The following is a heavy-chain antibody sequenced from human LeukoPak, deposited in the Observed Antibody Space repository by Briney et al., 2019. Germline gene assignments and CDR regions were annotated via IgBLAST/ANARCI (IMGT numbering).Heavy chain of an antibody. CDR3: ARSGFSVVPIADYHHGMDV. J-gene: IGHJ6*02. V-gene: IGHV1-18*01. CDR1: GYSFISYG. CDR2: ISGNNGNT. Sequence: ASVKVSCKCSGYSFISYGINWVRQAPGQGLEWMGWISGNNGNTNYAEKVQGRVTMTTDTSTETVFMELRSLRYDDTAVYYCARSGFSVVPIADYHHGMDVWGQGTTVTVSS. D-gene: IGHD2-2*01.